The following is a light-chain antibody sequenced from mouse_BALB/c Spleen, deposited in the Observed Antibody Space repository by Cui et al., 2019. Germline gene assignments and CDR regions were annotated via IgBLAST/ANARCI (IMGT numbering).Light chain of an antibody. CDR2: KAS. CDR3: QQGQSYPLT. CDR1: QNINVW. Sequence: DIQMNQSPSSLSASLGETITITCHASQNINVWLSWYQQKPGTIPKLLIYKASNLHTGVPSRFSGSGSGTGFTLTISSLQPEDIATYYCQQGQSYPLTFGGGTKLEIK. J-gene: IGKJ1*01. V-gene: IGKV10-94*01.